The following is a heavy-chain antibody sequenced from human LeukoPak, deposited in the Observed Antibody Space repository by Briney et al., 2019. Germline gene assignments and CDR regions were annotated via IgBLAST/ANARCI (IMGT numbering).Heavy chain of an antibody. CDR3: ARVMVGVRGLHFDD. V-gene: IGHV4-61*02. D-gene: IGHD1-26*01. CDR2: IYTSGST. CDR1: GGSISTGSDY. Sequence: PSETLSLTCTVSGGSISTGSDYWSWIRRAAGKGLEWIGRIYTSGSTDYNPSLRSRVTISVDTSKNQFSLRLSSVTAADTAVYYCARVMVGVRGLHFDDWGQGTLVTVSS. J-gene: IGHJ4*02.